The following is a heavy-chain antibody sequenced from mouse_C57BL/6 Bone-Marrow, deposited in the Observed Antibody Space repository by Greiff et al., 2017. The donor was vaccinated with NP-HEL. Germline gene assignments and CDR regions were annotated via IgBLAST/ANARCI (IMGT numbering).Heavy chain of an antibody. V-gene: IGHV1-18*01. CDR2: INPNNGGT. CDR1: GYTFTDYN. CDR3: ARSVFASWFAY. J-gene: IGHJ3*01. Sequence: VQLQQSGPELVKPGASVKIPCKASGYTFTDYNMDWVKQSHGKSLEWIGDINPNNGGTIYNQKFKGKATLTVDKSSSTAYMELRSLTSEDTAVYYCARSVFASWFAYWGQGTLVTVSA.